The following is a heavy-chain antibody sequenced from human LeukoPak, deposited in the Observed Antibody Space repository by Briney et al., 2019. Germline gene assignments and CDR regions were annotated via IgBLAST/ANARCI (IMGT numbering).Heavy chain of an antibody. CDR1: GFTLSSYE. J-gene: IGHJ4*02. CDR3: ARQTYYGDYYFDY. V-gene: IGHV3-23*01. Sequence: GGSLRLSCTVSGFTLSSYEMSWIRQAPGRGLEWVSSIDYSGGSSYYADSVKGRFTISRDDSKNTLYLQLNSLRVEDTAVYYCARQTYYGDYYFDYWGQGTLVTVSS. D-gene: IGHD4-17*01. CDR2: IDYSGGSS.